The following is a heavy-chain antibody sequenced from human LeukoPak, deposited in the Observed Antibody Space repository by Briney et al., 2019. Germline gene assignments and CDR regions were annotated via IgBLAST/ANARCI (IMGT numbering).Heavy chain of an antibody. CDR2: ITWNSAGI. V-gene: IGHV3-9*01. CDR3: AKEGAVAGYYFDY. CDR1: GFTFKDYA. D-gene: IGHD6-19*01. J-gene: IGHJ4*02. Sequence: PGGSLRLFCAASGFTFKDYAMHWVRRAPGKGLEWVSAITWNSAGIAYADSVKGRFTISRDNAKNSLYLQMNSLRTEDTAFYYCAKEGAVAGYYFDYLGQGTLVTVSS.